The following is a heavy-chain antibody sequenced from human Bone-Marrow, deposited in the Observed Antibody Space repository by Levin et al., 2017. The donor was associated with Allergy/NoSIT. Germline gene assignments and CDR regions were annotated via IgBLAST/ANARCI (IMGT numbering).Heavy chain of an antibody. D-gene: IGHD5-12*01. J-gene: IGHJ4*02. Sequence: RGESLKISCAASGFTFSTYGMHWVRQAPGKGLEYVSGISSNGGSTYYANSVKGRFTISRDNSKNTLYLQMGSLRGEDMAVYFCARVEGVATIVDYWGQGTLVTVSS. CDR1: GFTFSTYG. V-gene: IGHV3-64*01. CDR3: ARVEGVATIVDY. CDR2: ISSNGGST.